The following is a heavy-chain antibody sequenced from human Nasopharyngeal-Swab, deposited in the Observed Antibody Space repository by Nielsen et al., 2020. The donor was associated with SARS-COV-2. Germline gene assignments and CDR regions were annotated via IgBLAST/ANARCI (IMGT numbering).Heavy chain of an antibody. D-gene: IGHD2-2*01. CDR2: ISAYNGNT. V-gene: IGHV1-18*01. CDR3: ARGYCSSTSCYYFDY. Sequence: WVRQAPGQGLEWMGWISAYNGNTNYAQKLQGRVTMTTDTSTSTAYMELRSLRSDDTAVYYCARGYCSSTSCYYFDYWGQGTLGTVSS. J-gene: IGHJ4*02.